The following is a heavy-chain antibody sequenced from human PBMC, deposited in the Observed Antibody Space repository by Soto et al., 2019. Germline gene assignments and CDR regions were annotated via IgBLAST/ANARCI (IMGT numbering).Heavy chain of an antibody. V-gene: IGHV3-30-3*01. CDR3: ARGEPTYYYILTRQYAFDI. Sequence: QVQLVESGGGVVQPGRSLRISCAASGFTFSSYAMHWVRQAPGKGLAWVAVISYDGSNKYYADSVKGRFTISRDNSKYTLYLQMNSLRAEDTAVYYCARGEPTYYYILTRQYAFDIWGQGTMVTVSS. CDR1: GFTFSSYA. D-gene: IGHD3-9*01. CDR2: ISYDGSNK. J-gene: IGHJ3*02.